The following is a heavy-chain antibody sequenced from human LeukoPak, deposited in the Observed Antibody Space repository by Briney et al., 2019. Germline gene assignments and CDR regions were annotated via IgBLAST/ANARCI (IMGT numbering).Heavy chain of an antibody. Sequence: ASVKVSCKVSGYTFTDYYMHWVRQATGQGLEWMGWMNPNSGNTGYAQKFQGRVTMTRNTSISTAYMELSSLRSEDTAVYYCARGRSIAARRGLGFWGQGTLVTVPS. CDR3: ARGRSIAARRGLGF. V-gene: IGHV1-8*02. J-gene: IGHJ4*02. D-gene: IGHD6-6*01. CDR2: MNPNSGNT. CDR1: GYTFTDYY.